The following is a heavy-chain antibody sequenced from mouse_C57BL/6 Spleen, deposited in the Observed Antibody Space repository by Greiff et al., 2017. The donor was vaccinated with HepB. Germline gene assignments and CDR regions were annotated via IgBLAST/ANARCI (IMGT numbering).Heavy chain of an antibody. Sequence: EVQRVESGGGLVKPGGSLKLSCAASGFTFSSYTMSWVRQTPEKRLEWVATISGGGGNTYYPDSVKGRFTISRDNAKNTLYLQMSSLRSEDTALYYCARRGYYAYFDYWGQGTTLTVSS. J-gene: IGHJ2*01. V-gene: IGHV5-9*01. CDR1: GFTFSSYT. CDR2: ISGGGGNT. CDR3: ARRGYYAYFDY. D-gene: IGHD1-1*01.